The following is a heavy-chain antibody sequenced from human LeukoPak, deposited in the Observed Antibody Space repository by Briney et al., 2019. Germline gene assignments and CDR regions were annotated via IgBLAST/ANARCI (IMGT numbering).Heavy chain of an antibody. CDR1: GFTFSAYG. CDR3: AKGFVVVVSATQSSWFDP. D-gene: IGHD2-15*01. Sequence: GGTLRLSCAASGFTFSAYGMTWVRQAPGKGLDWVAHISDRGDNTYYADSVKGRFTISRDNSKNTLYLQMNSLRAEDTAVYYCAKGFVVVVSATQSSWFDPWGQGTLVTVSS. J-gene: IGHJ5*02. V-gene: IGHV3-23*01. CDR2: ISDRGDNT.